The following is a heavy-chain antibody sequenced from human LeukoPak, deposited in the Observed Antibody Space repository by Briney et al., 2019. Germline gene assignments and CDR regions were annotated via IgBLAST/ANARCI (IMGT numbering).Heavy chain of an antibody. Sequence: SETLSLTCSVSGGPIISHDWSWIRQPPGKGLEGIGYISNSGITDYTPSLRSRITISITTTTSQSYLRLSSVTAADSAVYYCVRDALESYYTYYYMDVWGRGTTVTVSS. D-gene: IGHD1-26*01. J-gene: IGHJ6*03. CDR1: GGPIISHD. V-gene: IGHV4-59*11. CDR2: ISNSGIT. CDR3: VRDALESYYTYYYMDV.